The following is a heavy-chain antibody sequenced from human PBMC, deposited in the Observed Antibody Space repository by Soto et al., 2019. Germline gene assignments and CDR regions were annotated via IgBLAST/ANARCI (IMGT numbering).Heavy chain of an antibody. D-gene: IGHD3-22*01. J-gene: IGHJ5*02. V-gene: IGHV5-51*01. Sequence: GESLKISCKGSGYSFTSYWIGWVRQMPGKGLEWMGIIYPGDSDTRYSPSFQGQVTISADKSISTAYLQWSSLKASDTAMYYCARLVVITTYGSNHNWFDPWGQGTLVTVSS. CDR1: GYSFTSYW. CDR3: ARLVVITTYGSNHNWFDP. CDR2: IYPGDSDT.